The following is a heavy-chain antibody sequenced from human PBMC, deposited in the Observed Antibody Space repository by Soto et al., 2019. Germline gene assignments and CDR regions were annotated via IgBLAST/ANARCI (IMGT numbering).Heavy chain of an antibody. J-gene: IGHJ6*02. CDR2: VTGGGHTT. D-gene: IGHD3-10*01. Sequence: EAQLLESGGGLVQPGGSLRLSCAASGFTFSRYAMSWVRQAPGKGPEWVSTVTGGGHTTYNADSVNGRFTISRDNSKNTLYLQMNNLRAEDTAIYYCASSSGDLDVYGMDIWGPGTTVTVSS. V-gene: IGHV3-23*01. CDR3: ASSSGDLDVYGMDI. CDR1: GFTFSRYA.